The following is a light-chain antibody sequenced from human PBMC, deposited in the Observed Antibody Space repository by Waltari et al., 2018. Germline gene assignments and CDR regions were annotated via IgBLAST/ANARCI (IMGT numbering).Light chain of an antibody. CDR2: GAS. CDR1: QSVGRS. CDR3: QHYVRLPVT. Sequence: IVLTQSPGTLSLSPGERATLSCRASQSVGRSLAWYQQKPGQAPRLLIYGASRRATGVPDRFSGSGSGTDFSLTISRLEPEDFAVYYCQHYVRLPVTFGQGTKVEIK. V-gene: IGKV3-20*01. J-gene: IGKJ1*01.